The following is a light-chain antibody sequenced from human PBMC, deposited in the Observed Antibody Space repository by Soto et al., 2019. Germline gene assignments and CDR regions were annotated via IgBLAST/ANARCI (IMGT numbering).Light chain of an antibody. CDR3: ASWDDTRDGDWV. CDR1: SSNIGAGFD. V-gene: IGLV1-40*01. CDR2: ENT. J-gene: IGLJ3*02. Sequence: QSVLTQPPSVSGAPGQRVTISCTGSSSNIGAGFDVHWYQQLPGTAPILLIFENTTRPSGVPDRFSGSKSGTSASLAITGLQAEDEADYYCASWDDTRDGDWVFGGGTKLTVL.